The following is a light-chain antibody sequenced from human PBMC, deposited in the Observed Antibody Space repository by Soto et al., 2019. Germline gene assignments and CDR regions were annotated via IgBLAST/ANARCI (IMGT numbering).Light chain of an antibody. Sequence: DIQLTQSPSFLSASVGDRVTITCRASQGISSYLDWYQQKPGKAPNLLIYAASTLQSGVPSRFSGSGSETEFTLTISSLQPEDFATYYCQHLNSYPPTLTFGGGTKVDIK. CDR3: QHLNSYPPTLT. CDR2: AAS. V-gene: IGKV1-9*01. J-gene: IGKJ4*01. CDR1: QGISSY.